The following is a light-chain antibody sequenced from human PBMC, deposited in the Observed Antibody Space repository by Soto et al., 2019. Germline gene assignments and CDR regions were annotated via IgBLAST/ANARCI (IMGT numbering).Light chain of an antibody. CDR3: QQYNNWPPIT. CDR2: DAS. CDR1: QSISRT. Sequence: EIVLTQSPATLSLSPGERATLSCRASQSISRTLAWYQQKSGQPPRLLIYDASTRATGIPARFSGSGSGTEFTLTISSLQSEDFAVYYCQQYNNWPPITFGQGTRLEL. V-gene: IGKV3-15*01. J-gene: IGKJ5*01.